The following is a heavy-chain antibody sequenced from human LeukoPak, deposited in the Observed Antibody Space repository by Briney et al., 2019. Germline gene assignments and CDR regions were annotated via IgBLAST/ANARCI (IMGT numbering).Heavy chain of an antibody. J-gene: IGHJ4*02. D-gene: IGHD3-22*01. CDR3: AKDHIYYDSSGLLDY. CDR2: IRYDGSNK. Sequence: GGSLRLSCAASGFTFSSYGMHWVRQAPGKGLEWVAFIRYDGSNKYYADSVKGRFTISRDNSKNTLYLQMNSLRAEDTAVYYCAKDHIYYDSSGLLDYWGQGTLVTVSS. CDR1: GFTFSSYG. V-gene: IGHV3-30*02.